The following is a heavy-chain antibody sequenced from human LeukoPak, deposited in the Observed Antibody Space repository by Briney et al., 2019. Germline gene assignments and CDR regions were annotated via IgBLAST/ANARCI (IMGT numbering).Heavy chain of an antibody. Sequence: SETLSLTCAVSGGSISSYYWSWIRQPPGKGLEWIGYIYYSGSTNYNPSLKSRVTISVDTSKNQFSLKLSSVTAADTAVYYCATRRSAYYYDSSGYYPFRYWGQGTLVTVSS. V-gene: IGHV4-59*12. D-gene: IGHD3-22*01. CDR3: ATRRSAYYYDSSGYYPFRY. CDR2: IYYSGST. CDR1: GGSISSYY. J-gene: IGHJ4*02.